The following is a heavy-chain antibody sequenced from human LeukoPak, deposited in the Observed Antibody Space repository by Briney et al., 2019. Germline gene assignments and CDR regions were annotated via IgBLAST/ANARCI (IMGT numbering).Heavy chain of an antibody. V-gene: IGHV3-30*14. CDR1: GFTFSSYA. J-gene: IGHJ4*02. CDR2: ISYDGSNK. CDR3: ARDWPSFDY. Sequence: GGSLRLSCAASGFTFSSYAMHWVRQAPGKGLEWVAVISYDGSNKYYADSVKGRFTISRGNSKNTLYLQMNSLRAEDTAVYYCARDWPSFDYWGQGTLVTVSS.